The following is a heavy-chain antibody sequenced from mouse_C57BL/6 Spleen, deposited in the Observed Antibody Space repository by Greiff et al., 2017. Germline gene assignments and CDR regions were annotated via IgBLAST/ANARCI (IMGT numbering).Heavy chain of an antibody. CDR1: GYSITSGYY. V-gene: IGHV3-6*01. Sequence: EVQRVESGPGLVKPSQSLSLTCSVTGYSITSGYYWNWIRQFPGNKLEWMGYISYDGSNNYNPSLKNRISITRDTSKNQFFLKLNSVTTEDTATYYCASVYYYGSSYCFDYWGQGTTLTVSS. J-gene: IGHJ2*01. CDR3: ASVYYYGSSYCFDY. D-gene: IGHD1-1*01. CDR2: ISYDGSN.